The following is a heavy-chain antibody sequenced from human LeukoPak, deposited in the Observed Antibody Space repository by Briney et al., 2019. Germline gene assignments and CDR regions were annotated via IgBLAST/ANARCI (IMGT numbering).Heavy chain of an antibody. Sequence: SVKASCKVSGYTLTELSMHWVRQAPGKGLEWMGGFDPEDGETIYAQKFQGRVTMTEDTSTDTAYMELSSLRSEDTAVYYCATYYCSSTSCLIRGFGYWGQGTLVTVSS. CDR2: FDPEDGET. V-gene: IGHV1-24*01. J-gene: IGHJ4*02. D-gene: IGHD2-2*01. CDR3: ATYYCSSTSCLIRGFGY. CDR1: GYTLTELS.